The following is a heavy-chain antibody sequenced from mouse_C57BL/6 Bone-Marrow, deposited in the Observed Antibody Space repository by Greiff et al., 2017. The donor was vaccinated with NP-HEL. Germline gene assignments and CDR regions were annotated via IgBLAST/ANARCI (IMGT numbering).Heavy chain of an antibody. CDR1: GFTFSSYA. Sequence: DVMLVESGEGLVKPGGSLKLSCAASGFTFSSYAMSWVRQTPEKRLEWVAYISSGGDYIYYADTVKGRFTISRDNARNTLYLQMSMLKSEDTAMYYCTREIYYDYSYYFDYWGQGTTLTVSS. D-gene: IGHD2-4*01. CDR2: ISSGGDYI. CDR3: TREIYYDYSYYFDY. J-gene: IGHJ2*01. V-gene: IGHV5-9-1*02.